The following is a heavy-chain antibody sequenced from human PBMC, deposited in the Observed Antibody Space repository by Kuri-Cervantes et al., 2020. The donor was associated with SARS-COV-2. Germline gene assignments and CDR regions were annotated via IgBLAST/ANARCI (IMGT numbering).Heavy chain of an antibody. CDR3: SRDQVSAAGTANY. J-gene: IGHJ4*02. V-gene: IGHV3-11*01. D-gene: IGHD6-13*01. CDR2: ISSSDSTT. CDR1: GFTFRGYY. Sequence: GGSLRLSCAASGFTFRGYYMSWIRQAPGKGLEWISYISSSDSTTYYADSVKGRFTISRDNAKRTLFLQMNSLRVDDTAVYYCSRDQVSAAGTANYWGQGALVTVSS.